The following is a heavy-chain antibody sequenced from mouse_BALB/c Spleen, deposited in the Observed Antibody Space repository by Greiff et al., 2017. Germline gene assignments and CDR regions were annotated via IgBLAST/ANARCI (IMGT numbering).Heavy chain of an antibody. D-gene: IGHD2-10*02. CDR3: ARQEYGNPFAY. V-gene: IGHV5-2*01. J-gene: IGHJ3*01. CDR1: EYEFPSHA. Sequence: EVKLMESGGGLVQPGESLKLSCESNEYEFPSHAMSWVRKTPEKRLELVAAINSDGGSTYYPDTMERRFIISRDNTKKTLYLQMSSLRSEDTALYYCARQEYGNPFAYWGQGTLVTVSA. CDR2: INSDGGST.